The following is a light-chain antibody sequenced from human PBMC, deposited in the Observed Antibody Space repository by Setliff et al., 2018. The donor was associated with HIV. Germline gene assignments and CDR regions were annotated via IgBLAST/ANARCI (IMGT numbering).Light chain of an antibody. V-gene: IGLV2-14*01. Sequence: AQAQPASVSGSPGQSITISCTGISSDVGNYNYVSWYQEHPGKAPKLMIYDVSKRPSGVSNRFSGSKSGNTASLTISGLQAEDEADYHCSSYTGRSTLVFGTGTKVTVL. CDR2: DVS. CDR3: SSYTGRSTLV. CDR1: SSDVGNYNY. J-gene: IGLJ1*01.